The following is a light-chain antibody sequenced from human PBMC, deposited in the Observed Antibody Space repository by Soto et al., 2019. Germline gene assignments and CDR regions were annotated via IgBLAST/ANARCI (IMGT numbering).Light chain of an antibody. CDR1: SSDVGSYNL. J-gene: IGLJ3*02. Sequence: QSVLTQPASVSGSPGQSITISCTGTSSDVGSYNLVSWYQQHPGKAPKLMIYEGSKRPSGVSNRFSGSKSGNTASLTISGLQAEDEADYYCCSYAGRSTFGVFGGGTQLTVL. CDR2: EGS. V-gene: IGLV2-23*03. CDR3: CSYAGRSTFGV.